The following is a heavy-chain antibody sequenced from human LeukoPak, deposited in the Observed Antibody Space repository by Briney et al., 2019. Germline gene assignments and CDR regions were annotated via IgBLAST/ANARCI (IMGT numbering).Heavy chain of an antibody. CDR3: ATSLGPLTEY. J-gene: IGHJ4*02. CDR2: INSGGSGT. D-gene: IGHD7-27*01. Sequence: GGSLRLSCAASGFAFSSNWMHWVRQTPGKGLVWVSRINSGGSGTSYAASVEGRFTISRDNVKNTLYLQMDSLRAEDTAVYYCATSLGPLTEYWGQGALVIVSS. CDR1: GFAFSSNW. V-gene: IGHV3-74*01.